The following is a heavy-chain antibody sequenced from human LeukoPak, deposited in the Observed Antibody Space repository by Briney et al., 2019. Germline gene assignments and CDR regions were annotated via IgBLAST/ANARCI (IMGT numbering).Heavy chain of an antibody. J-gene: IGHJ6*02. CDR2: IYPRDSEI. D-gene: IGHD3-10*01. Sequence: GESLKISCKGSGYSFTDYWIAWVRQMPGQGLEGMGLIYPRDSEIRNSPSFQGQVTISADKSINTAYLQSSSLKASDTAMYYCARLSRITMVRGAMDAWGQGTPVTVSS. CDR1: GYSFTDYW. V-gene: IGHV5-51*01. CDR3: ARLSRITMVRGAMDA.